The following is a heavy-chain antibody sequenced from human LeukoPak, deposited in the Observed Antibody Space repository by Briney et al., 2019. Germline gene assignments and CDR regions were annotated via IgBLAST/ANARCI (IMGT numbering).Heavy chain of an antibody. CDR1: GGPISSYY. Sequence: SETLSLTCTVSGGPISSYYWSWIRQPPGKGLEWIGYIYYSGSTNYNPSLQSRVTISVDTSKDQFSLKLSSVTAADTAVYYCARVGYSSGWYEAFDIWGQGTMVTVSS. V-gene: IGHV4-59*01. CDR2: IYYSGST. J-gene: IGHJ3*02. CDR3: ARVGYSSGWYEAFDI. D-gene: IGHD6-19*01.